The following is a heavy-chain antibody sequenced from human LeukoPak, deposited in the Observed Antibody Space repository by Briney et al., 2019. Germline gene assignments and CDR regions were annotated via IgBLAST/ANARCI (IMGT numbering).Heavy chain of an antibody. CDR3: AKGSTKRQQFDY. J-gene: IGHJ4*02. CDR1: GFTFRSYA. V-gene: IGHV3-23*01. Sequence: GGSLRLSCAASGFTFRSYAMSGVRQAPGKGLEWVSVISDSGGSTYYADSVKGRFTISRDNSKNTLYLQMNSLRAEDTAVYYCAKGSTKRQQFDYWGQGTLVTVSS. CDR2: ISDSGGST. D-gene: IGHD6-13*01.